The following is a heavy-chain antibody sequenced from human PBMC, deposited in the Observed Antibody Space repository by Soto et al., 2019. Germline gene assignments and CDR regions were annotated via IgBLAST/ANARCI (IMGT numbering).Heavy chain of an antibody. D-gene: IGHD1-20*01. CDR3: ARYKANYYYGMDV. CDR1: GGSISSYY. J-gene: IGHJ6*02. Sequence: QVQLQESGPGLVKPSETLSLTCTVSGGSISSYYWSWIRQPPGKGLEWIGYIYYSGITNYNPSLTSRVTISVDTSKNLFSLKLSSVTAADTAVYYCARYKANYYYGMDVWGQGTTVSVSS. CDR2: IYYSGIT. V-gene: IGHV4-59*01.